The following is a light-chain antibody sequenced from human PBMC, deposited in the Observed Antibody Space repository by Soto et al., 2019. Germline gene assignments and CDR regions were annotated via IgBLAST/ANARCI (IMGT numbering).Light chain of an antibody. CDR2: SDN. V-gene: IGLV1-44*01. CDR1: SSNIGSNT. CDR3: AAWDASLNAYV. J-gene: IGLJ1*01. Sequence: QSVLTQPPSASGTPGQRVTISCSGSSSNIGSNTVNWYQQVPGTAPRFLIYSDNQRPSGVPDRVSGSKSGTSASLAISGLQSEDEADYYCAAWDASLNAYVFGTGTKVTLL.